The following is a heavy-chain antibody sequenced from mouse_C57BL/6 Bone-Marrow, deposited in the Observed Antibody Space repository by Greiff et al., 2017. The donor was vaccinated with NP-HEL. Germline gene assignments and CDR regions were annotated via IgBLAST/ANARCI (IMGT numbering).Heavy chain of an antibody. CDR1: GYTFTSYW. Sequence: VQLQQPGAELVRPGTSVKLSCKASGYTFTSYWMHWVKQRPGQGLEWIGVIDPSDSYPNYNQKFKGKATLTVDTSSSTAYMQLSSLTSEDSAVYYGARGATTVVARDYWGKGTTLTVSS. D-gene: IGHD1-1*01. CDR2: IDPSDSYP. CDR3: ARGATTVVARDY. V-gene: IGHV1-59*01. J-gene: IGHJ2*01.